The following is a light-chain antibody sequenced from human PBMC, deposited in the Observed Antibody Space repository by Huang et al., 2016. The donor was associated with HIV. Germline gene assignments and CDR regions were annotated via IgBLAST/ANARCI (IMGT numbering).Light chain of an antibody. CDR1: QSVSSD. Sequence: EIVLTQSPATLSLSPGERATISCRASQSVSSDLDWYQQKAGQAPRLRIYGASNRATGIPARFSGSGSGTDFTLTISSLEPEDFAVYYCQQRSDWPRTFGQGTKLEIK. J-gene: IGKJ2*01. CDR2: GAS. V-gene: IGKV3-11*01. CDR3: QQRSDWPRT.